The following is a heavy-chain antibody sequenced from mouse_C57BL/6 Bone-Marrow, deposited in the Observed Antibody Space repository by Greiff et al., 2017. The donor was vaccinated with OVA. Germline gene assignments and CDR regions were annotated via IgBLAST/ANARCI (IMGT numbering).Heavy chain of an antibody. CDR3: ASLITTVVDWYFDV. CDR2: IRNKANGYTT. D-gene: IGHD1-1*01. Sequence: EVQLQESGGGLVQPGGSLSLSCAASGFTFTDYYMSWVRQPPGKALEWLGFIRNKANGYTTEYSASVKGRFTISRDNSQSILYLQMNALRAEDSATYYCASLITTVVDWYFDVWGTGTTVTVSS. J-gene: IGHJ1*03. V-gene: IGHV7-3*01. CDR1: GFTFTDYY.